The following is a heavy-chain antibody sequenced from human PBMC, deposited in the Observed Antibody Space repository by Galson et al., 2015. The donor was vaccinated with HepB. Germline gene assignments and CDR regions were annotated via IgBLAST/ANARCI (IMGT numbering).Heavy chain of an antibody. Sequence: QSGAEVKKPGESLKISCKGSGYSFTSYWIGWVRQMPGKGLEWMGIIYPGDSDTRYSPSFQGQVTISADKSISTAYLQWSSLKASDTAMYYCAGLPVEMALGDAFDIWGQGTMVTVSS. V-gene: IGHV5-51*01. D-gene: IGHD5-24*01. CDR3: AGLPVEMALGDAFDI. CDR1: GYSFTSYW. CDR2: IYPGDSDT. J-gene: IGHJ3*02.